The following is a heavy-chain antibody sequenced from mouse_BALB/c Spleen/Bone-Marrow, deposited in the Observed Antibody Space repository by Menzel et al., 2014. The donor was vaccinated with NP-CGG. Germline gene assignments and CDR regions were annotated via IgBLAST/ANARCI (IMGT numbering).Heavy chain of an antibody. CDR2: IDPANGNT. CDR3: ARGLLQYYYAMDY. Sequence: EVQLQESGAELVKPGASVKLSCTASGFNIKDTYMYWVKQRTEQGLEWIGRIDPANGNTKYDPKFQGKATITADTSSNTAYLQLSSLTSEDTAVYYCARGLLQYYYAMDYWGQGTSVTVSS. V-gene: IGHV14-3*02. J-gene: IGHJ4*01. D-gene: IGHD2-3*01. CDR1: GFNIKDTY.